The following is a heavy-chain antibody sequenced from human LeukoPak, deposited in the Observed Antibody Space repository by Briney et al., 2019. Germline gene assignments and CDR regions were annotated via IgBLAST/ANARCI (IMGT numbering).Heavy chain of an antibody. D-gene: IGHD3-22*01. Sequence: GESLKISCKISGYILTRNWIGWVRQMPGKGLEWMGIIYGGDSETKYSPSFQGQVTISVDKSISTAYLQWSSLKASDTAIYYCARHDGYYYESSGYFVWGQGTLVTVAS. CDR1: GYILTRNW. CDR2: IYGGDSET. V-gene: IGHV5-51*01. CDR3: ARHDGYYYESSGYFV. J-gene: IGHJ4*02.